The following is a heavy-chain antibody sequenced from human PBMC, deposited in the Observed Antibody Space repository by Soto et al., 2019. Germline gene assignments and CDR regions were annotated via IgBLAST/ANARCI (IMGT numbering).Heavy chain of an antibody. CDR1: GFTFSSNS. CDR3: ARDRTYYDILTGPFL. J-gene: IGHJ6*04. D-gene: IGHD3-9*01. V-gene: IGHV3-48*01. Sequence: GSLRLSCAASGFTFSSNSMNWVRQAPGKGLEWISYISSSSSTIYADSVKGRFTISRDNAKNSLYLQMNSLRAEDTAVYYCARDRTYYDILTGPFLWGKGTTVTVSS. CDR2: ISSSSSTI.